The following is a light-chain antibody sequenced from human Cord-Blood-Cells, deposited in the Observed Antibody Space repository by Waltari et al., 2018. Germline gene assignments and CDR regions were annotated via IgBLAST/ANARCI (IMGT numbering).Light chain of an antibody. CDR3: QQRSNWPPLT. Sequence: EIVLTQSPATLSLSPGESATLPCRASQSVSSYLAWYQQKPDQAPRLLIYDASNRATGIPARFSGSGSGTDFTVTISSLGPEDFAVYYCQQRSNWPPLTFGGGTKVEIK. J-gene: IGKJ4*01. V-gene: IGKV3-11*01. CDR1: QSVSSY. CDR2: DAS.